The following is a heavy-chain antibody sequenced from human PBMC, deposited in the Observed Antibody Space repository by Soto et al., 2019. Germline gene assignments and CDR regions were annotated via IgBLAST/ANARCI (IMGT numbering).Heavy chain of an antibody. CDR2: MYYDGSTK. V-gene: IGHV3-33*01. CDR3: ARDTTVITFHALDI. CDR1: GFSFSTYF. D-gene: IGHD4-4*01. J-gene: IGHJ3*02. Sequence: QVQLVESGGGVVQPGRSLRLSCAASGFSFSTYFMHWARQAPGKGLGWVAVMYYDGSTKYYADSVKGRFTISRDNSKNMLYLQMNSLRAEDTAVYYCARDTTVITFHALDIWGQGTTVTVSP.